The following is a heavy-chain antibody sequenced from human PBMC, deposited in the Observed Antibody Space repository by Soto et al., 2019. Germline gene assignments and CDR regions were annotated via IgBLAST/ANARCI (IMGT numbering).Heavy chain of an antibody. CDR2: IYYSGST. J-gene: IGHJ4*02. CDR3: ARERRDGYTHYFDY. V-gene: IGHV4-59*01. CDR1: GGSISSYY. Sequence: QVQLPESGPGLVKPSETLSLMCTVSGGSISSYYWSWIRQPPGKGLEWIGYIYYSGSTNYNPSLKRRVTISVDTARNQSSLTLSSVTAADTVVDYCARERRDGYTHYFDYCGQGTLVTVSS. D-gene: IGHD5-12*01.